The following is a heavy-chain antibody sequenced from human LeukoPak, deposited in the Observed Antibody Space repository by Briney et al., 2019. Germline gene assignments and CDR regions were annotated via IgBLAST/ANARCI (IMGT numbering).Heavy chain of an antibody. CDR2: ISGSGGST. Sequence: GGSLRLSCAASGFTFSSYAMSWVRQAPGKGLEWVSAISGSGGSTYYADSVKGRFTISRDNSKNTLYLQMNSLRAEDTAVYYCAKVYCSGGSCYSSQALDYWGQGTLVTVSS. V-gene: IGHV3-23*01. D-gene: IGHD2-15*01. CDR1: GFTFSSYA. J-gene: IGHJ4*02. CDR3: AKVYCSGGSCYSSQALDY.